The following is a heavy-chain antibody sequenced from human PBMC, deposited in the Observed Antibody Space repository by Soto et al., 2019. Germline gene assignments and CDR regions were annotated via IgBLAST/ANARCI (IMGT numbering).Heavy chain of an antibody. V-gene: IGHV3-30*18. CDR1: GFTFSSYG. CDR2: ISYDGSNK. J-gene: IGHJ4*02. Sequence: SLRLSCAASGFTFSSYGMHWVRQAPGKGLEWVAVISYDGSNKYYADSVKGRFTISRDNSKNTLYLQMNSLRAEDTAAYYCAKDSSGYSSSWSLFDYWGQGTLVTVSS. CDR3: AKDSSGYSSSWSLFDY. D-gene: IGHD6-13*01.